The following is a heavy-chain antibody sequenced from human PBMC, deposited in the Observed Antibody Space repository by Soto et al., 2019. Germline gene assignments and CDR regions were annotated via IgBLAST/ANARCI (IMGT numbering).Heavy chain of an antibody. CDR3: AHSDIYTCTWFYFDQ. Sequence: SGPTRVMPKQTLTINFTFSGFSLTTSGVGVVWISQPPGKALEWLALIYWNDVKRYSPSLKSRLTITKDTSKNQVVLTVTNMDPVDTATDSCAHSDIYTCTWFYFDQWGQGTLVTVSS. V-gene: IGHV2-5*01. CDR2: IYWNDVK. D-gene: IGHD6-13*01. J-gene: IGHJ4*02. CDR1: GFSLTTSGVG.